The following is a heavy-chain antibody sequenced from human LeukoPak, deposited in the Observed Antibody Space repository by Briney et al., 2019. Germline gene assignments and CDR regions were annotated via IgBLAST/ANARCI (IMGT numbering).Heavy chain of an antibody. D-gene: IGHD4-11*01. CDR3: ARDAQRGFDYSNSLKY. CDR1: GFIFSHYG. CDR2: IWSDGSNR. Sequence: PGGSLRLSCVASGFIFSHYGMHWVRQAPGKGLEWVAVIWSDGSNRFYAGSVKGRFTISRDNSQSTVFLQMNSLRAEDTAMYYCARDAQRGFDYSNSLKYWGHGILVTVSS. V-gene: IGHV3-33*01. J-gene: IGHJ4*01.